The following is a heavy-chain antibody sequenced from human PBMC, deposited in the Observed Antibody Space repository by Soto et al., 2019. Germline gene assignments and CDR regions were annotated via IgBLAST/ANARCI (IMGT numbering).Heavy chain of an antibody. CDR1: GFTFSLYS. Sequence: EVQLVDSGGGLVKPGGSLRLSCAASGFTFSLYSVNWVRQAPGKGLEWVSSISSSSSYIYYADSVKGRFTISRDNAKNSLYLQMNSLRAEDTAVYYCARGSSSDFDYWGQGALVTVSS. D-gene: IGHD6-6*01. V-gene: IGHV3-21*01. CDR2: ISSSSSYI. J-gene: IGHJ4*02. CDR3: ARGSSSDFDY.